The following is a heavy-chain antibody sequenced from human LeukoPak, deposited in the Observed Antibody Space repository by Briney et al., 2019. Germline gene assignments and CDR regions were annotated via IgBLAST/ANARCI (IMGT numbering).Heavy chain of an antibody. V-gene: IGHV4-38-2*02. CDR1: GGSISGYY. J-gene: IGHJ4*02. D-gene: IGHD1-1*01. CDR3: ARGISTTGTDY. Sequence: PSETLSLTCSVSGGSISGYYWGWIRQPPGKGLEWIGSIYHSGSTYYNPSLKSRLTISVDTSKNQFSLKLSSMTAADTAVYYCARGISTTGTDYWGQGTLVTVSS. CDR2: IYHSGST.